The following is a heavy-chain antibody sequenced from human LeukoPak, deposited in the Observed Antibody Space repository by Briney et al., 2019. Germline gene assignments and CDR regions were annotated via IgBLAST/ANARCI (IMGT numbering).Heavy chain of an antibody. CDR3: ASQRRTFDI. V-gene: IGHV3-48*01. D-gene: IGHD6-25*01. Sequence: GGSLRLSCTASGFMFSTYSMNWVRQAPGKGLEWVSYISSSSRTIYYADSVKGRFTISRDDAKNSLSLQMNSLRAEDTAVYYCASQRRTFDIWGQGTMVTVSS. CDR2: ISSSSRTI. J-gene: IGHJ3*02. CDR1: GFMFSTYS.